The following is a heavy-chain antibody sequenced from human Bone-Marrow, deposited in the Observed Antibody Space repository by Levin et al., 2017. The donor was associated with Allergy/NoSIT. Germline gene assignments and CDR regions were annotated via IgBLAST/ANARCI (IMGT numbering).Heavy chain of an antibody. D-gene: IGHD6-25*01. V-gene: IGHV5-51*01. CDR2: IYPDDSDT. Sequence: GGSLRLSCKDSGYNFAHYWIGWVRQMPGKGLEWMGIIYPDDSDTRYSPSFQGQVTISADKSINTAYLQWSSLKDSDTAMYYCASQGGSSGNAFDIWGQGTMVTVSS. J-gene: IGHJ3*02. CDR1: GYNFAHYW. CDR3: ASQGGSSGNAFDI.